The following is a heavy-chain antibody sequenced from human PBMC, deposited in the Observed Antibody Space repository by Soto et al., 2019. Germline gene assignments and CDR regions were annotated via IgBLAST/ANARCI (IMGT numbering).Heavy chain of an antibody. CDR3: SRRTSDF. D-gene: IGHD4-17*01. V-gene: IGHV1-46*01. Sequence: QVQLVQSGAEVKEPGASVKILCKASGYIFTDYYIYWVRQAPRQGLEWMGAIDPSSASTTYAQKILGRITMTSDTSTSTVFMELSSLRSEDTAMYDCSRRTSDFWGQGTLVTVSS. CDR1: GYIFTDYY. J-gene: IGHJ4*02. CDR2: IDPSSAST.